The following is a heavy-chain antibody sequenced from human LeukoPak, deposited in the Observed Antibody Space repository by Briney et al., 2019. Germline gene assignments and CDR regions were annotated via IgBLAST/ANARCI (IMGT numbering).Heavy chain of an antibody. CDR3: ARESKGWSHSYDY. CDR1: GGSISSGDYY. D-gene: IGHD2-15*01. J-gene: IGHJ4*02. V-gene: IGHV4-30-4*01. CDR2: IYYSGST. Sequence: SQTLSLTCTVSGGSISSGDYYWSWIRQPPGKGLEWIGYIYYSGSTYYNPSLRSRVTISVDTSKNQFSLKLSSVTAADTAVYYCARESKGWSHSYDYWGQGTLVTVSS.